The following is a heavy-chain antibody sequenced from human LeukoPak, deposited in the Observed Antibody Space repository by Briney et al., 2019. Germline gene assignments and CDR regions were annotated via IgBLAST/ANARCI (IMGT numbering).Heavy chain of an antibody. CDR3: TRRLDGSGSSGYFDY. CDR1: GFTFSSYS. Sequence: GGSLRLSCAASGFTFSSYSMNWVRQAPGKGLEWVSSISSSSSYIYYADSVKGRFTISRDNAKNSLYLQMNSLKTEDTAVYYCTRRLDGSGSSGYFDYWSRGTLVTVSS. D-gene: IGHD3-10*01. CDR2: ISSSSSYI. J-gene: IGHJ4*02. V-gene: IGHV3-21*04.